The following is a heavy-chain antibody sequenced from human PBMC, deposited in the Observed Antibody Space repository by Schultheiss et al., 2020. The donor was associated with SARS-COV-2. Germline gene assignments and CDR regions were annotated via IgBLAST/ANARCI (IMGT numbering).Heavy chain of an antibody. CDR1: GGSISSSSYY. J-gene: IGHJ6*03. CDR3: ARFSGSYYNYYYMDV. V-gene: IGHV4-39*07. CDR2: IFYSGST. Sequence: SETLSLTCTVSGGSISSSSYYWGWIRQSPGKGLEWIGSIFYSGSTNYNPSLKSRVTISVDTSKNQFSLKLSSVTAADTAVYYCARFSGSYYNYYYMDVWGKGTTVTVSS. D-gene: IGHD1-26*01.